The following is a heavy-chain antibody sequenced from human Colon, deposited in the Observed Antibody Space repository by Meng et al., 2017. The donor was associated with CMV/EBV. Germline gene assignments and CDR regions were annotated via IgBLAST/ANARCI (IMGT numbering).Heavy chain of an antibody. Sequence: GESLKISCAASGFNFSTYGMHWVRQAPGKGLEWVSFIRYDGRNKYYAASVKGRFTIFRDNSKNTLYLQMNSLRAEDTAIYYCAKDALDYYGSGSNFDCWGQGTLVTVSS. CDR3: AKDALDYYGSGSNFDC. J-gene: IGHJ4*02. V-gene: IGHV3-30*02. D-gene: IGHD3-10*01. CDR1: GFNFSTYG. CDR2: IRYDGRNK.